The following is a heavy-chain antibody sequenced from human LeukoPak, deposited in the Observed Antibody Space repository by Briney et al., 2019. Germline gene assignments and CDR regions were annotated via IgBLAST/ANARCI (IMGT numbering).Heavy chain of an antibody. CDR1: GASITSADYY. V-gene: IGHV4-39*02. CDR2: VLFTGDT. CDR3: ARDWTYMDV. Sequence: SETLSLTCTVSGASITSADYYWGWIRQPPGKGLEWIGSVLFTGDTYYTPSLKSRVTISVHTSNKQFSLKLSSVTAADTAVYYCARDWTYMDVWGKGTTVTVSS. J-gene: IGHJ6*03. D-gene: IGHD3/OR15-3a*01.